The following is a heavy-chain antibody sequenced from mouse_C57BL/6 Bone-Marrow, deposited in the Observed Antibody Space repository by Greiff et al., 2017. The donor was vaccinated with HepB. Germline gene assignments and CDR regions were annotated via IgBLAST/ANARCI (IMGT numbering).Heavy chain of an antibody. J-gene: IGHJ2*01. Sequence: DVMLVESGGGLVQPGGSLSLSCAASGFTFTDYYMSWVRQPPGKALEWLGFIRNKANGYTTEYSASVKGRFTISRDNSQSILYLQMNALRAEDSATYYCARSSSITTVGYYFDDWGQGTTLTVSS. D-gene: IGHD1-1*01. CDR2: IRNKANGYTT. CDR3: ARSSSITTVGYYFDD. CDR1: GFTFTDYY. V-gene: IGHV7-3*01.